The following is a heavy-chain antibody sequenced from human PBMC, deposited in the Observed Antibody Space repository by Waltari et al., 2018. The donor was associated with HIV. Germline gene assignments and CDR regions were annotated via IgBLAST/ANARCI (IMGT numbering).Heavy chain of an antibody. CDR1: GLTVSSNY. J-gene: IGHJ6*02. Sequence: EVQLVESGGGLIEPGGSLRLSCAASGLTVSSNYMSWVRQAPGKGRGWVSVIYKCGSRYYADSVKGRFTISRDNSKNTLSLHMNSLGPEDTAVYYCARDPRSSGYYGMDVWGQGTTVTVSS. D-gene: IGHD1-26*01. CDR3: ARDPRSSGYYGMDV. V-gene: IGHV3-53*01. CDR2: IYKCGSR.